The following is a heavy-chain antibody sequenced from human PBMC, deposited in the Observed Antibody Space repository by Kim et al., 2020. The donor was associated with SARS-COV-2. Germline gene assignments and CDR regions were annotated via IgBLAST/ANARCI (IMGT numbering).Heavy chain of an antibody. CDR2: INPSGGST. J-gene: IGHJ5*02. Sequence: ASVKVSCKASGYTFTSYYMHWVRQAPGQGLEWMGIINPSGGSTSYAQKFQGRVTMTRDTSTSTVYMELSSLRSEDTAVYYCARGQSPARYRSHWFDPWGQGTLVTVSS. V-gene: IGHV1-46*01. D-gene: IGHD6-13*01. CDR1: GYTFTSYY. CDR3: ARGQSPARYRSHWFDP.